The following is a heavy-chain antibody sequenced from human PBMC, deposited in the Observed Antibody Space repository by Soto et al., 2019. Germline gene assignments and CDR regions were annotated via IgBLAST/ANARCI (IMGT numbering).Heavy chain of an antibody. CDR1: GGSINSSNW. CDR2: IYHSGGT. V-gene: IGHV4-4*02. D-gene: IGHD1-26*01. J-gene: IGHJ4*02. CDR3: ARREIQGPIDY. Sequence: PSETLSLTCAVSGGSINSSNWWSWVRQSPGKGLEWIGEIYHSGGTNYNPSLKSRVTISVDKSKNQFSLKLTSVTAVDTAVYYCARREIQGPIDYWGQGTLVTV.